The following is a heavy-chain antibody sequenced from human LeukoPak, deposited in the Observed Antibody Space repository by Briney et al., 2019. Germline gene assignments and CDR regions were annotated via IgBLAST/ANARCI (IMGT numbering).Heavy chain of an antibody. CDR3: APSSGPMDV. D-gene: IGHD3-10*01. V-gene: IGHV3-21*01. CDR2: ISSSSSYI. J-gene: IGHJ6*02. Sequence: SGGSLRLSCAASGFTFSSYSMNWVRQAPGRGLEWVSSISSSSSYIYYADSVKPRFTISRDTAKNSLYLQMNSLRAEDTAVYYCAPSSGPMDVWGQGTTVTVSS. CDR1: GFTFSSYS.